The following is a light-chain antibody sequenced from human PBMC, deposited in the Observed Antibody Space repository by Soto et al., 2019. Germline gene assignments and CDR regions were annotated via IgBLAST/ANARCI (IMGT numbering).Light chain of an antibody. V-gene: IGLV1-40*01. CDR3: QSYDSSLSGSV. CDR1: SSNLGAGYD. CDR2: YNN. Sequence: QSVLTQPPSVSGAPGQRVTISCTGSSSNLGAGYDVHWYQHLPGIAPKLLIYYNNNRPSGVPDRFSGSKSGTSASLAITGLQAEDEADYFCQSYDSSLSGSVFGGGTKLTVL. J-gene: IGLJ3*02.